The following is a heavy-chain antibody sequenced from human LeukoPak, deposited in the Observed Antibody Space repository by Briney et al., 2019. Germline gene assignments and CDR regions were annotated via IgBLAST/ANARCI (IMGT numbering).Heavy chain of an antibody. CDR3: VRRTVHY. CDR2: ISGSGGST. J-gene: IGHJ4*02. D-gene: IGHD4-17*01. Sequence: SCKASGGTFSSYAMSWVRQAPGKGLEWVSAISGSGGSTYYADSVKGRFTISRDNSKNTLYLQMNSPRAEDTAVYYCVRRTVHYWGQGTLVTVSS. CDR1: GGTFSSYA. V-gene: IGHV3-23*01.